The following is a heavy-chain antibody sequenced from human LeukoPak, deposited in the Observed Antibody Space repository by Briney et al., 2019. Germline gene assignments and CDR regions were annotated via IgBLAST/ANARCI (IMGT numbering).Heavy chain of an antibody. J-gene: IGHJ6*03. CDR3: AKHWSYCSTTSCFFNYYYYYMDV. Sequence: SGGSLRLSCAASGFTFSAYGMSWVRQSPRKGLEWVSGVSGADGTTYCADSVKGRFTISRDNSKSTLYLQMNNLRAEDTAVYYCAKHWSYCSTTSCFFNYYYYYMDVWGKGTTVTVSS. CDR2: VSGADGTT. CDR1: GFTFSAYG. D-gene: IGHD2-2*01. V-gene: IGHV3-23*01.